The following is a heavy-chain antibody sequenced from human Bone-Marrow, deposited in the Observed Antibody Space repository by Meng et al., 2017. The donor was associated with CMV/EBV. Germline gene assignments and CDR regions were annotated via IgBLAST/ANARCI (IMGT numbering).Heavy chain of an antibody. J-gene: IGHJ2*01. CDR3: ARDSRHCTSASCYSWYFDL. Sequence: QVQLVQVGAQLKKPWAAVKFSCKASGYTFTGYYMHWVRQAPGQGLEWMGRINPNSGATEYAQNFQGRVTMTRDTSISTAYMELSRLRSDDTAVYYCARDSRHCTSASCYSWYFDLWGRGTLVTVSS. V-gene: IGHV1-2*06. CDR2: INPNSGAT. D-gene: IGHD2-2*02. CDR1: GYTFTGYY.